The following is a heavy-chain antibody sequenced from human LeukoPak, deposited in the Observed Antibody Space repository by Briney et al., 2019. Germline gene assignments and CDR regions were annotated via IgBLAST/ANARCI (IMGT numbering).Heavy chain of an antibody. D-gene: IGHD3-22*01. Sequence: ASVKVSCKASGGTFSSYAISWVRQAPGQGLEWMGGIIPIFGTANYAQKFQGRVTITTDESTSTAYMELSSLRSEDTAVYYCARGRREYYYDSSGNLKDDAFDIWGQGTMVTVSP. CDR2: IIPIFGTA. CDR3: ARGRREYYYDSSGNLKDDAFDI. V-gene: IGHV1-69*05. J-gene: IGHJ3*02. CDR1: GGTFSSYA.